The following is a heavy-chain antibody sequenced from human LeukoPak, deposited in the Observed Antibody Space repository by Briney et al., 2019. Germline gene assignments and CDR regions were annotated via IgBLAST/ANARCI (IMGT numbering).Heavy chain of an antibody. CDR2: ISYDGSNK. CDR3: AKDAVGYSSGWYRWYFDY. Sequence: GRSLGLSCAASGFTFSSYGMHWVRQAPGKGLEWVAVISYDGSNKYYADSVKGRFTISRDNSKNTLYLQMNSLRAEDTAVYYCAKDAVGYSSGWYRWYFDYWGQGALVTVSS. CDR1: GFTFSSYG. J-gene: IGHJ4*02. V-gene: IGHV3-30*18. D-gene: IGHD6-19*01.